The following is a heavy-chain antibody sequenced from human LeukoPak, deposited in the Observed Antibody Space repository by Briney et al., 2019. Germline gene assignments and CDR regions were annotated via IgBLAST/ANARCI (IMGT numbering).Heavy chain of an antibody. CDR2: ICCSGGST. CDR3: AKALPAYCGGDCYLDY. Sequence: GGSLRLFCAASGFTFSSYAMSWVRQAPGEGREWVSAICCSGGSTYYADSVKGRFTISRDNSKNTLYLQMNSLRAEDTAVYYCAKALPAYCGGDCYLDYWGQGTLVTVSS. J-gene: IGHJ4*02. CDR1: GFTFSSYA. V-gene: IGHV3-23*01. D-gene: IGHD2-21*02.